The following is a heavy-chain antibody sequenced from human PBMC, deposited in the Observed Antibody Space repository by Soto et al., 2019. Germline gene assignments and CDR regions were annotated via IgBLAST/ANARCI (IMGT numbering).Heavy chain of an antibody. J-gene: IGHJ4*02. CDR1: GFPFTTYG. Sequence: QVQLVESGGGVVQPGRSLSLSCAASGFPFTTYGMHWVREGPGKGLEWVAVISYDGSNTYYADSVKGRFTISRDNSKNTLYLQMNSLRPEDTALYYCVGGQYYFGYRGQGTLVVVCS. D-gene: IGHD3-10*01. CDR3: VGGQYYFGY. CDR2: ISYDGSNT. V-gene: IGHV3-30*03.